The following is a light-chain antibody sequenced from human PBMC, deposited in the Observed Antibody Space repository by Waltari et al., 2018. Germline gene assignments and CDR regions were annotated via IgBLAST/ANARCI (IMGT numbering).Light chain of an antibody. CDR3: QQCETTPT. CDR2: DVS. J-gene: IGKJ5*01. V-gene: IGKV1-39*01. Sequence: DIQMTQSPSALSASVGDRITITCRASQSVKRHMNWYQQKPGQAPKLLMYDVSTLQSGVPSRFSGSGYGTDFTLTITDLQPDDFGTYFCQQCETTPTFDQGTRLDIK. CDR1: QSVKRH.